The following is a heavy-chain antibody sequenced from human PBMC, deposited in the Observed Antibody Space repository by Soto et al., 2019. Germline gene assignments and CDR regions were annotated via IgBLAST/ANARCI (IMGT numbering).Heavy chain of an antibody. CDR3: AGGPGVARNY. CDR2: IYDSGSN. D-gene: IGHD5-12*01. CDR1: GGSISSGGYS. J-gene: IGHJ4*02. V-gene: IGHV4-30-2*01. Sequence: QLQLQESGSGLVKPSQTLSLTCAVSGGSISSGGYSWSWIRQPPGKGLEWIGYIYDSGSNYYHPSLKSRVTISEDRSMNQCALKLSSVTATDTAVYYCAGGPGVARNYWGQGTLVTVSS.